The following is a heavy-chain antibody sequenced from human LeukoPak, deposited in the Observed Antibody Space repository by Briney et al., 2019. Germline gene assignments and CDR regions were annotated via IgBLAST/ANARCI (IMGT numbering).Heavy chain of an antibody. Sequence: GGSLRLSCAASGFTFSSYWMHWVRQVPGKGLVWVSRINNDGSSTTYADSVKGRFTISRDNAKNTLYLQMNSLRAEDTAVYYCGRDDGVRTEYFQHWGQGTLVTVSS. CDR3: GRDDGVRTEYFQH. V-gene: IGHV3-74*01. D-gene: IGHD4-17*01. CDR2: INNDGSST. CDR1: GFTFSSYW. J-gene: IGHJ1*01.